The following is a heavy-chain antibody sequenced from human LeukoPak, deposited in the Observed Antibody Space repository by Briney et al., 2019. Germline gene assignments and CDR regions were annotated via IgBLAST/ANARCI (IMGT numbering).Heavy chain of an antibody. CDR3: VGVRVFTMIVSEPGQPYF. Sequence: GGSLRLSCAASGFTVSSNYMSWVRQAPGKGLEWVSVIYSGGSTYYADSVKGRFTISRDNSKNTLYLHMNSLRAEDTGVYYCVGVRVFTMIVSEPGQPYFWGQGTMVTVSS. CDR1: GFTVSSNY. D-gene: IGHD3-22*01. V-gene: IGHV3-53*01. CDR2: IYSGGST. J-gene: IGHJ3*01.